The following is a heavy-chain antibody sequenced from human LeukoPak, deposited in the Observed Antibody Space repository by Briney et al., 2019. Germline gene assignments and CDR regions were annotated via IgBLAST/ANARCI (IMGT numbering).Heavy chain of an antibody. CDR1: GFTLSDYY. V-gene: IGHV3-11*01. CDR3: ARDQAQFVP. CDR2: ISSSGSTI. J-gene: IGHJ5*02. Sequence: PGGTLSLSCAASGFTLSDYYRSWIRQAPGSGLEWVSYISSSGSTIYYAAPEKGRITISRYSAKNLLYMQMNDPRAEATAMYYCARDQAQFVPWGQGTLVTVCS.